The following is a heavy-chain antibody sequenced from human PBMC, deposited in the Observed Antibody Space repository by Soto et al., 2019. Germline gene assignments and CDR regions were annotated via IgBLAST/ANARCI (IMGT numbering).Heavy chain of an antibody. CDR3: AKDKWGMAKINVEVH. V-gene: IGHV3-23*01. CDR2: ISGSGTST. Sequence: EVQLLESGGGVVQPGGSLRLSCAASGFTFRTYAMSWVRQAPGKGLEWVSGISGSGTSTYYADSVKGRFTLSRDTSKNSLYLQMNSLRAEDTAVYFCAKDKWGMAKINVEVHWGQGTLVNVSS. D-gene: IGHD7-27*01. CDR1: GFTFRTYA. J-gene: IGHJ4*02.